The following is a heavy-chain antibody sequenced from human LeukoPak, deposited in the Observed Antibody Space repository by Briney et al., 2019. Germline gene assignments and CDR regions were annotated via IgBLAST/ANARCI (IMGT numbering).Heavy chain of an antibody. Sequence: PSETLSLTCTVSGGSISSGGYYWSWIRQHPWKGLEWIGYIYYSRSTYYNPSLKSRVTISVDTSKNQFSLKLSSVTAADTAVYYCARAAPTYYDFWSGYSYFDYWGQGTLVTVSS. J-gene: IGHJ4*02. D-gene: IGHD3-3*01. CDR2: IYYSRST. V-gene: IGHV4-31*03. CDR3: ARAAPTYYDFWSGYSYFDY. CDR1: GGSISSGGYY.